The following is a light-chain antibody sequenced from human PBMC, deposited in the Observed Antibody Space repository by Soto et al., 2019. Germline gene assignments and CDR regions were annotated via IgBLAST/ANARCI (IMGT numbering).Light chain of an antibody. CDR2: EVS. J-gene: IGLJ6*01. V-gene: IGLV2-14*01. Sequence: QSALTQPASVSGSPGQSITISCTGTSSDVGGYNYVSWYQQHPGKAPKLMIYEVSNRPSGVSNRVSGSKSGNTASLTISGLQAADEADYYCSSYTSSTSVFRTGTKLPV. CDR1: SSDVGGYNY. CDR3: SSYTSSTSV.